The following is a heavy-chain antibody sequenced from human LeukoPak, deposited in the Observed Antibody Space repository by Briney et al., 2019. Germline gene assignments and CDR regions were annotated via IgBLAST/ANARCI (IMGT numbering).Heavy chain of an antibody. D-gene: IGHD3-3*01. CDR2: ISHRGTS. V-gene: IGHV4-34*01. CDR3: ARKRRRGYYLNSAFDM. J-gene: IGHJ3*02. CDR1: GVSISTHY. Sequence: SETLSLTCNVSGVSISTHYWSWIRQSPGKGLEWIAEISHRGTSTYNPSLQSRVTVSVDASKNHFSLRVKSVIAADTAIYYCARKRRRGYYLNSAFDMWGQGTMVTVSS.